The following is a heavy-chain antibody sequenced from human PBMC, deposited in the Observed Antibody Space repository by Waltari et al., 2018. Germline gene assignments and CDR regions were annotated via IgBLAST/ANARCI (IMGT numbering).Heavy chain of an antibody. D-gene: IGHD5-12*01. Sequence: QLQLQESGPGLVKPSETLSLTCTVSGGSLSSSSYFWAWIRQPPGKGLEWFGSLYYSGSTYYNLSLKSRVTISVDRSTNQVSLKLTSVTAADTAVYFCAREVPRNGYIGLIYYYMDVWGKGTTVTVSS. CDR1: GGSLSSSSYF. V-gene: IGHV4-39*01. CDR2: LYYSGST. J-gene: IGHJ6*03. CDR3: AREVPRNGYIGLIYYYMDV.